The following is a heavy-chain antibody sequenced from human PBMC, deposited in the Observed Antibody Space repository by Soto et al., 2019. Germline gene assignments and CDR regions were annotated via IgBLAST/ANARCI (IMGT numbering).Heavy chain of an antibody. V-gene: IGHV3-11*01. D-gene: IGHD3-3*01. Sequence: GGSLRLSCAASGFTFSDHYMSWIRQAPGQGLEWIGYLSSRGSSIYYADSVKGRFTISRDNAKNSLYLQMNGLRAEDTAVYYCARGYYDFWSGYYISPYGMDVWGQGTTVTVSS. J-gene: IGHJ6*02. CDR2: LSSRGSSI. CDR3: ARGYYDFWSGYYISPYGMDV. CDR1: GFTFSDHY.